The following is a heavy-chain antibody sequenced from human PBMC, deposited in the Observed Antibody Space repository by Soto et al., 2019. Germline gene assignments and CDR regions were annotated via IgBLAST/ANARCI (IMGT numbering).Heavy chain of an antibody. V-gene: IGHV1-69*01. CDR1: GGTFSRYS. Sequence: QVRLVQSGAEVKKPGSSLKVCCKGSGGTFSRYSISWVPQAPGQGLEWMGGIIPIFGAAKYAQKFQERDTVTADESTSTAYMELSSLTSEDTAVYYCAQDANGNYLAYWGQGTLVTVSS. CDR2: IIPIFGAA. D-gene: IGHD1-7*01. J-gene: IGHJ4*02. CDR3: AQDANGNYLAY.